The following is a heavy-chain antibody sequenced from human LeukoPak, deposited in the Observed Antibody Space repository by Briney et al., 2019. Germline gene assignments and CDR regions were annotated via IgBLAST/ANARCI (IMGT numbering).Heavy chain of an antibody. V-gene: IGHV3-21*01. CDR3: VGPDSQFDC. CDR2: INNSSDYI. CDR1: GFTFTNYN. Sequence: GGSLRPSCAASGFTFTNYNIHWVRQAPGKWLEWVSSINNSSDYIYYADSVKGRFTISRDNAKNSLYLQMNSLRAEDTAVYYCVGPDSQFDCWGQGALVTVSS. J-gene: IGHJ4*02. D-gene: IGHD3-10*01.